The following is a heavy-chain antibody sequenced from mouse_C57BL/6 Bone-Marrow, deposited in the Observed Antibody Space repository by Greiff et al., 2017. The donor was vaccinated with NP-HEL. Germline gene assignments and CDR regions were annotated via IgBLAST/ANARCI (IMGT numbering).Heavy chain of an antibody. CDR1: GYTFTDYY. V-gene: IGHV1-76*01. J-gene: IGHJ1*03. CDR2: IYPGSGNT. CDR3: ARTTAANGYFDV. Sequence: VQLQQSGAELVRPGASVKLSCKASGYTFTDYYINWVKQRPGQGLEWIARIYPGSGNTYYNEKFKGKATLTAEKSSSTAYMQLSSLTSEDSAVYFCARTTAANGYFDVWGTGTTVTVSS. D-gene: IGHD1-2*01.